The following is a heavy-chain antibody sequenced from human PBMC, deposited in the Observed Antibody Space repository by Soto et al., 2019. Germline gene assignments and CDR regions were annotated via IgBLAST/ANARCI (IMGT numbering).Heavy chain of an antibody. CDR3: ARDIIDDGSYPDY. J-gene: IGHJ4*02. V-gene: IGHV3-21*02. CDR2: ISSRNTYI. Sequence: EVQLVESGGGLVKPGGSLRLSCATSGFTFSNYIMNWVRQAPGKGLEWVASISSRNTYIYYAASVRGRFTISRDNAKNSLYLQIDNLRVEDTATYYCARDIIDDGSYPDYWGQGTLVTVSS. D-gene: IGHD1-1*01. CDR1: GFTFSNYI.